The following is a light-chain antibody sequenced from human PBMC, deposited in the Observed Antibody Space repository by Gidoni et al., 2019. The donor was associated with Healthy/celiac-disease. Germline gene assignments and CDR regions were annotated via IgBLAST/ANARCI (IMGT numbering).Light chain of an antibody. V-gene: IGLV2-14*01. CDR2: HVS. CDR3: SRYTSSSTLV. Sequence: QSALTPPAPLSGSPGQSIPISRTGHRSAVGGYNYVPWYQQHPGKAPKLMIYHVSNRPSGVSNRFSGSKSGNTASLTISGLQAEDEADYYCSRYTSSSTLVFGGGTKLTVL. J-gene: IGLJ2*01. CDR1: RSAVGGYNY.